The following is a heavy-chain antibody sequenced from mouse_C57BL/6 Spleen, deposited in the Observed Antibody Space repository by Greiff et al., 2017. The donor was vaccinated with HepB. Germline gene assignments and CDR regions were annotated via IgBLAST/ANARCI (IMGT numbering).Heavy chain of an antibody. D-gene: IGHD1-1*01. CDR1: GYTFTSYG. CDR2: IYPRSGNT. V-gene: IGHV1-81*01. CDR3: SRRGDGSSQWYFDV. J-gene: IGHJ1*03. Sequence: VKLMESGAELARPGASVKLSCKASGYTFTSYGISWVKQRTGQGLEWIGEIYPRSGNTYYNEKFKGKATLTADTSSSTAYMELRSLTSEDSAVYFGSRRGDGSSQWYFDVWGTGTTVTVSS.